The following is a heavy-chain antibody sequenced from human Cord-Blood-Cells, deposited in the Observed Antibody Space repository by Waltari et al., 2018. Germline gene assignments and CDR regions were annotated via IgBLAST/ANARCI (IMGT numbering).Heavy chain of an antibody. D-gene: IGHD1-7*01. Sequence: QVQLVASGGGVVKPGGPLTPSSSAPALPVPRSGDSWVRQAPGKGLEWVAFIRYDGSNKYYADSVKGRFTISRDNSKNTLYLQMNSLRAEDTAVYYCAKSGAGTFDYWGQGTLVTVSS. V-gene: IGHV3-30*02. CDR1: ALPVPRSG. CDR3: AKSGAGTFDY. CDR2: IRYDGSNK. J-gene: IGHJ4*02.